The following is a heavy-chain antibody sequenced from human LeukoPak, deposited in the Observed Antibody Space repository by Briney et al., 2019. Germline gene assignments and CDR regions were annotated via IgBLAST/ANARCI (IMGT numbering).Heavy chain of an antibody. V-gene: IGHV3-23*01. CDR3: AKDSSGYCYGVWWYFDL. J-gene: IGHJ2*01. D-gene: IGHD3-22*01. Sequence: PGGSLRLSCAASGFTFSSYAMSWVRQAPGKGLEWVSAISGSGGSTYYADSVMGRFTISRDNSKNTLYLQMNSLRAEDTAVYYCAKDSSGYCYGVWWYFDLWGRGTLVTVSS. CDR2: ISGSGGST. CDR1: GFTFSSYA.